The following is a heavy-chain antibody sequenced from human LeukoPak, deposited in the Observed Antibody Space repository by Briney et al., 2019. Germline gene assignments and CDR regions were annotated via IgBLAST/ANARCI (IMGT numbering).Heavy chain of an antibody. CDR1: GFTFSSYA. D-gene: IGHD3-10*01. CDR2: ISYDGSNR. V-gene: IGHV3-30-3*01. J-gene: IGHJ5*02. Sequence: GGSLRLSCAASGFTFSSYAMHWVRQAPGKGLEWVAVISYDGSNRYYADSVKGRSTISRDNSKNTLYLQMNSLRAEDTAVYYCASSGSYYPFDPWGQGTLVTVSS. CDR3: ASSGSYYPFDP.